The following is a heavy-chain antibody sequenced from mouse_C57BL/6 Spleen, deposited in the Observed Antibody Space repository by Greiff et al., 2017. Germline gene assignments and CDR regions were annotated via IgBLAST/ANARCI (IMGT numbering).Heavy chain of an antibody. J-gene: IGHJ4*01. CDR3: AREDEYYAMDY. Sequence: QVQLQQSGAELARPGASVKLSCQASGYTFTSYGISWVKQRTGQGLEWIGEIYPRSGNTYYNEKFKGKATRTADKSSSTAYMELRCLTSEDSAVYFCAREDEYYAMDYWGQGTSVTVSS. CDR2: IYPRSGNT. V-gene: IGHV1-81*01. CDR1: GYTFTSYG.